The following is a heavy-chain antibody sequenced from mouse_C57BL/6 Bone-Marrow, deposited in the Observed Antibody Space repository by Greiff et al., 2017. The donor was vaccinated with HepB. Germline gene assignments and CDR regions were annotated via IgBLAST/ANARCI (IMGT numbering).Heavy chain of an antibody. CDR2: IRHKANGYTT. V-gene: IGHV7-3*01. D-gene: IGHD1-1*01. Sequence: EVKLQESGGGLVQPGGSLSLSCAASGFTFTDYYMSWVRQPPGKALEWLGFIRHKANGYTTEYSASVKGRFTISRDNSQSILYLQMNALRAEDSATYYCARCYGSSLAWFAYWGQGTLVTVSA. CDR3: ARCYGSSLAWFAY. CDR1: GFTFTDYY. J-gene: IGHJ3*01.